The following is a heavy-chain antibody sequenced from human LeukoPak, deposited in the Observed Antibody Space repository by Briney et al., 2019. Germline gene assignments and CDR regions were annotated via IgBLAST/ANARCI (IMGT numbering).Heavy chain of an antibody. CDR2: IIPILGIA. CDR3: ARGPTVGATNDAFDI. J-gene: IGHJ3*02. V-gene: IGHV1-69*04. D-gene: IGHD1-26*01. CDR1: GGTFSSYA. Sequence: GASVKVSCKASGGTFSSYAISWVRQAPGQGLEWMGRIIPILGIANYAQKFQGRVTFTADKSTSTAYMELSSLRSEDTAVYYCARGPTVGATNDAFDIWGQGTMVTVSS.